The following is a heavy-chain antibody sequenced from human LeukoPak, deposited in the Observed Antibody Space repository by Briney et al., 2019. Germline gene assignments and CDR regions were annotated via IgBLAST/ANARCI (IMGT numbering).Heavy chain of an antibody. J-gene: IGHJ3*02. CDR3: AREIGYCSSTSCFFYAFDI. CDR2: INPNSGGT. V-gene: IGHV1-2*02. Sequence: ASVKVSCKASGYTFTGYYMHWVRQAPGQGLEWIGWINPNSGGTNYAQKFQGRVTMTRDTSISTAYMELSRLRSDGTAVYYCAREIGYCSSTSCFFYAFDIWGQGTMVTVSS. CDR1: GYTFTGYY. D-gene: IGHD2-2*01.